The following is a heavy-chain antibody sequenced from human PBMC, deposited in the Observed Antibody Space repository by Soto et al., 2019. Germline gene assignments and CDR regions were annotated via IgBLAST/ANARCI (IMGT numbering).Heavy chain of an antibody. CDR1: GYAFTSYG. J-gene: IGHJ4*02. CDR2: ISAYNGNT. Sequence: QVHLVQSGPEVKKPGASVKVSCKASGYAFTSYGITWVRQAPGQGLEWMGWISAYNGNTNYAQRFQGRLTMTTDTSTSTAYMELRSLRSDDTAVYYCACDTSSDYWGQGTLVTVSS. CDR3: ACDTSSDY. D-gene: IGHD2-2*01. V-gene: IGHV1-18*01.